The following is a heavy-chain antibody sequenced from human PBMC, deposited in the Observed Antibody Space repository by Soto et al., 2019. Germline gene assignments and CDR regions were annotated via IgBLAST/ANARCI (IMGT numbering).Heavy chain of an antibody. J-gene: IGHJ5*02. V-gene: IGHV4-30-4*01. CDR3: ARDTSDYYDSSGFLLGHWFDP. CDR2: IYYSGST. Sequence: SETLSLTXTVSGGSISSGDYYWSWIRQPPGKGLEWIGYIYYSGSTYYNPSLKSRVTISVDTSKNQFSLKLSSVTAADTAVYYCARDTSDYYDSSGFLLGHWFDPWGQGTLVTVS. CDR1: GGSISSGDYY. D-gene: IGHD3-22*01.